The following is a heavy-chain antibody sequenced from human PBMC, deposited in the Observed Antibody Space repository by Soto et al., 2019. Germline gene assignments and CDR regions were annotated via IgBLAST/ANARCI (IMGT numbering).Heavy chain of an antibody. CDR1: GGSVSSGSFY. D-gene: IGHD5-12*01. CDR3: ARRDVDHMNHGHVLAI. CDR2: IYYNGDT. Sequence: PSETLSLTCTVSGGSVSSGSFYWGWIRQPPGKGLEWIGNIYYNGDTYYNPSLKSRVTISVATSENQFSLKLSYVAAPDTAVYYLARRDVDHMNHGHVLAIWGRETRVT. V-gene: IGHV4-39*01. J-gene: IGHJ3*02.